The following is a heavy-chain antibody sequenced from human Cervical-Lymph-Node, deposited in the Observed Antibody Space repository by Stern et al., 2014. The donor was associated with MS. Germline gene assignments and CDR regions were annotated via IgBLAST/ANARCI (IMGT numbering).Heavy chain of an antibody. CDR3: AKAYDDCSSSSCYAPPYYYYGMAV. V-gene: IGHV3-23*04. D-gene: IGHD2-2*01. CDR1: GFTFSSYA. Sequence: EVQLVESGGGLVQPGGSLRLSCAASGFTFSSYAMSWVRQAPGKGLEWVSAFSGSGGSTYYADSVKGRVTISRDTSKNTLYLQMNSLRAEDTAVYYCAKAYDDCSSSSCYAPPYYYYGMAVWGQGTTVTVSS. CDR2: FSGSGGST. J-gene: IGHJ6*02.